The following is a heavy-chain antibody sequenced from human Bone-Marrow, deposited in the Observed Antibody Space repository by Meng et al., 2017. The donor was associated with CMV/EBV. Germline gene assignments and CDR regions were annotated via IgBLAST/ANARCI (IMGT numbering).Heavy chain of an antibody. V-gene: IGHV1-69*05. CDR1: GGTFSSYA. D-gene: IGHD2-21*01. J-gene: IGHJ3*02. Sequence: SEKVSCKASGGTFSSYAISWVRQAPGQGLEWMGGIIPIFGTANYAQKFQGRVTITTDESTSTAYMELSSLRSEVTAVYYCARSDRAYCGGDCYSAFDIWGQGTMVTVSS. CDR3: ARSDRAYCGGDCYSAFDI. CDR2: IIPIFGTA.